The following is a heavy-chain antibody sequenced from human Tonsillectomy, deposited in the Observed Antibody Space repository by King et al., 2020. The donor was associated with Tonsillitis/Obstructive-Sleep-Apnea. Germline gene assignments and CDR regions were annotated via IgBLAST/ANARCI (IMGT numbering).Heavy chain of an antibody. D-gene: IGHD2-15*01. CDR1: GYTFTGYY. Sequence: QLVQSGAEVKKPGASVKVSCKASGYTFTGYYMHWVRQAPGQGLEWMGRINPNSGGTNYAQKFQGGVTMTRDTSDSTAYMELSRLRSDDTAVYYCAREGDGDGSGGSCDGGYYLDPWGHGALVTVSS. CDR2: INPNSGGT. J-gene: IGHJ5*02. V-gene: IGHV1-2*06. CDR3: AREGDGDGSGGSCDGGYYLDP.